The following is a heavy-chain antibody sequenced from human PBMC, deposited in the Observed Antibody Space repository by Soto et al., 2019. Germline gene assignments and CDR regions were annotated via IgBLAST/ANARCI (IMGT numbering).Heavy chain of an antibody. V-gene: IGHV3-74*01. D-gene: IGHD6-19*01. CDR1: GFTFSSYW. J-gene: IGHJ4*02. Sequence: PGRSLRLSCAASGFTFSSYWMHWVRQAPGKGLVWVSRINSDGSSTNYADSEKGRFTISRGNAKNTLYLQMNSLRAEDTAVYYCVRGSSDWYLDYWGQGTQVTVSS. CDR3: VRGSSDWYLDY. CDR2: INSDGSST.